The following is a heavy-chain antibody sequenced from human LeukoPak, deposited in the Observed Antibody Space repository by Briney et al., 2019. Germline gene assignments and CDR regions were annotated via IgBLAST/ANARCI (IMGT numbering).Heavy chain of an antibody. J-gene: IGHJ3*02. V-gene: IGHV1-18*01. D-gene: IGHD3-22*01. Sequence: GASVKVFCKASGYTFTSYGISWVRQAPGQGVEWMGWISAYNGNTNYAQKLQGRVTMTTDTSTSTAYMELRSLRSDDTAVYYCVRDSFSYDSSGRDAFDIWGQGTMVTVSS. CDR3: VRDSFSYDSSGRDAFDI. CDR2: ISAYNGNT. CDR1: GYTFTSYG.